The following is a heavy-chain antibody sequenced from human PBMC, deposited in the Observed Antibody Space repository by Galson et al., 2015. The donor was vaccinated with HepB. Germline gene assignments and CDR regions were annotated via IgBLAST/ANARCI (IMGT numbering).Heavy chain of an antibody. D-gene: IGHD6-19*01. Sequence: SLRLSCAASRFIFSNYKMNWVRQPPGKGLEWVSSISSNGDHTYYADSVRGRFTISRDNAKNSVYLQMSSLRVEDTALYYCARDWGIPVAGTWWFDPWGQGTLVTVSS. J-gene: IGHJ5*02. CDR3: ARDWGIPVAGTWWFDP. V-gene: IGHV3-21*01. CDR1: RFIFSNYK. CDR2: ISSNGDHT.